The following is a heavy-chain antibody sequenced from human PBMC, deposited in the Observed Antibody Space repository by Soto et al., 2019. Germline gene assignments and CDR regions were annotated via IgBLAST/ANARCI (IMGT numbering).Heavy chain of an antibody. Sequence: GGSLRLSCAVSGFTFSSHAMSWVRQAPGKGLECVSSITGSGDNTYYADSVKGRFTISRDNSKNTLYLQMNSLRAEDTAVYYCARDRYDSSGYYYSYYYYGMDVWGQGTTVTVSS. CDR2: ITGSGDNT. CDR1: GFTFSSHA. CDR3: ARDRYDSSGYYYSYYYYGMDV. J-gene: IGHJ6*02. V-gene: IGHV3-23*01. D-gene: IGHD3-22*01.